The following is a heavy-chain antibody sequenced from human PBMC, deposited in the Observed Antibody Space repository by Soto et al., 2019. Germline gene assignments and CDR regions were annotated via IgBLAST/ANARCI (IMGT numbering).Heavy chain of an antibody. J-gene: IGHJ6*02. CDR1: GFTFSTYS. CDR3: TRDHGYGYGMDV. CDR2: ITKSSRTI. D-gene: IGHD5-12*01. V-gene: IGHV3-48*01. Sequence: GGSLRLSCEASGFTFSTYSMNWVRQAPGKGLEWISYITKSSRTIYYTDSVKGRFTISRDNAKNSLYLQMNSLRAEDTAVYYCTRDHGYGYGMDVWGQGATVTVSS.